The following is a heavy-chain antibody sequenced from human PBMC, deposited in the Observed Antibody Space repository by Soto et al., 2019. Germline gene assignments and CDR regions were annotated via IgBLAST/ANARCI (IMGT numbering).Heavy chain of an antibody. CDR2: INPNSGGT. J-gene: IGHJ6*02. CDR1: GYTFTSYY. V-gene: IGHV1-2*04. D-gene: IGHD3-22*01. Sequence: ASVKVSCKASGYTFTSYYMHWVRQAPGQGLEWMGWINPNSGGTNYAQKFQGWVTMTRDTSISTAYMELSRLRSDDTAVYYCARRGYYYDSSGYIYYGMDVWGQGTTVTVSS. CDR3: ARRGYYYDSSGYIYYGMDV.